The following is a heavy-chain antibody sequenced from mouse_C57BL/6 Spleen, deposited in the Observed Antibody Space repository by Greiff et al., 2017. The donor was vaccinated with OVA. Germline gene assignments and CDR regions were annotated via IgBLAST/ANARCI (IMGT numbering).Heavy chain of an antibody. CDR3: ARGLPWYFDV. CDR2: ISSGSSTI. J-gene: IGHJ1*03. D-gene: IGHD3-1*01. Sequence: EVKLVESGGGLVKPGGSLKLSCAASGFTFSDYGMHWVRQAPEKGLEWVAYISSGSSTIYYADTVKGRFTISRDNAKNTLFLQMTSLRSEDTAMYYCARGLPWYFDVRGTGTTVTVSS. CDR1: GFTFSDYG. V-gene: IGHV5-17*01.